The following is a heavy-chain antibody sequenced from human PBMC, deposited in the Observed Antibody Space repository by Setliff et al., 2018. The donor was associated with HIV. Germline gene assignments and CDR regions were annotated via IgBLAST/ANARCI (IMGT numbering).Heavy chain of an antibody. D-gene: IGHD6-13*01. Sequence: SETLSLACAVYGGSFSGYYWSWIRQPPGKGLEWIGSIYYSGSTYYNPSLKSRVTIAVDTSKNQFSLKLSSVTAADTAVFYCARGTTGYSTIWYRNGLTYYYYMDVWGKGTKVTVSS. V-gene: IGHV4-34*01. J-gene: IGHJ6*03. CDR2: IYYSGST. CDR3: ARGTTGYSTIWYRNGLTYYYYMDV. CDR1: GGSFSGYY.